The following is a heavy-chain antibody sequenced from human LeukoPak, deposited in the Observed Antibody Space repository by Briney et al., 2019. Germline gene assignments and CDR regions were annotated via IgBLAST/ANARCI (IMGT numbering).Heavy chain of an antibody. CDR2: INWNGDST. J-gene: IGHJ4*02. CDR1: GFTFDDYG. D-gene: IGHD6-25*01. Sequence: GGSLRLSCAASGFTFDDYGMSWVRQAPGKGLEWVSGINWNGDSTGYADSVKGRFTISRDNARNSLYLQMNSLRAEDTAVYYCARDPETWQAAWGQGTLVTVSS. V-gene: IGHV3-20*04. CDR3: ARDPETWQAA.